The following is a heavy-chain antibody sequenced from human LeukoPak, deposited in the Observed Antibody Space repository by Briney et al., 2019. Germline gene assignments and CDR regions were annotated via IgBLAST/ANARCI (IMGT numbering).Heavy chain of an antibody. D-gene: IGHD3-22*01. V-gene: IGHV3-23*01. CDR1: GFTFSSYA. J-gene: IGHJ3*02. CDR3: AKALPRGYYYDSSGLDI. CDR2: ISGSGGNT. Sequence: GGSLRLSCAASGFTFSSYAMIWVRQAPGKGLKWVSVISGSGGNTYYGDSVKGRFIMSRDNSNNTLYLQMNSLRAEDTAVYYCAKALPRGYYYDSSGLDIWGQGTMVTVSS.